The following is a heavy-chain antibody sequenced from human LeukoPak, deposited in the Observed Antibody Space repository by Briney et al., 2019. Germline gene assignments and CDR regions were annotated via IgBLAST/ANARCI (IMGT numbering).Heavy chain of an antibody. J-gene: IGHJ3*02. Sequence: SETLSLTCTVSGGSISSGSYYWSWIRQPAGKGLEWIGRIYTSGSTNYNPSLKSRVTISVDTSKNQFSLKLSSVTAADTAVYYCARYSEFGGDAFDIWGQGTMVTVSS. V-gene: IGHV4-61*02. CDR2: IYTSGST. CDR1: GGSISSGSYY. D-gene: IGHD3-10*01. CDR3: ARYSEFGGDAFDI.